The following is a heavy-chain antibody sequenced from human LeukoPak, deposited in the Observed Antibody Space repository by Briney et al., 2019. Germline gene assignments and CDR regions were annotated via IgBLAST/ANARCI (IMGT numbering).Heavy chain of an antibody. Sequence: SETLSLTCTVSGGSISSSSYYWGWIRQPPGKGLEWIGSIYYSGSTYYNPSLKSRVTISVDTSKNQFSLKLSSVTAADTAVYYCGRHGPEMPTYYYDSSGYYSLDYWGQGTLVTVSS. CDR3: GRHGPEMPTYYYDSSGYYSLDY. J-gene: IGHJ4*02. CDR1: GGSISSSSYY. V-gene: IGHV4-39*01. D-gene: IGHD3-22*01. CDR2: IYYSGST.